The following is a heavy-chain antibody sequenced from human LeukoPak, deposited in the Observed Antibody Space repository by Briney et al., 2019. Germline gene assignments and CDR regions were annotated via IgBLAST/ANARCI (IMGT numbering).Heavy chain of an antibody. J-gene: IGHJ4*02. V-gene: IGHV3-23*01. CDR2: ISGSGSGGST. Sequence: GGSLRLSCAASGFTFSSYGMSWVRQAPGKGLDWVSNISGSGSGGSTYYADSVKGRFTISRDNSKNTLYLQMNSLRAEDTAVYYCAKSGYNRFDYWGQGTLVTVSS. CDR3: AKSGYNRFDY. CDR1: GFTFSSYG. D-gene: IGHD5-24*01.